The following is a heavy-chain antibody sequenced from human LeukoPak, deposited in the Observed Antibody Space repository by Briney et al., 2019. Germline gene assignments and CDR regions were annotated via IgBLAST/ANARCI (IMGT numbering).Heavy chain of an antibody. CDR3: AKQAEYSSGSLDY. J-gene: IGHJ4*02. V-gene: IGHV3-30*02. CDR2: IRYDGSSK. CDR1: GFTFSSYG. Sequence: GGSLRLSCAASGFTFSSYGMHWVRQAPGKGLEWVAFIRYDGSSKYYADSVKGRFTISRDNSKNTLYLQMNSLRAEDTAVYYCAKQAEYSSGSLDYWGQGTLVTVSS. D-gene: IGHD6-25*01.